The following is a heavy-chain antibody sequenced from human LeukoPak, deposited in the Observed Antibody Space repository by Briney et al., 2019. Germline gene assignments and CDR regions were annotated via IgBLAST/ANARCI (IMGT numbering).Heavy chain of an antibody. CDR2: IYYEGSNK. V-gene: IGHV3-33*01. J-gene: IGHJ6*02. Sequence: PGGSLRLSCAASGFTFSKNGMHWVRQAPGKGLEWVAVIYYEGSNKFSTDSVKGRFTISRDNSKNALYLQMDRLRVEDTAVYYCARDRGYGSGAMDVWGQGTTVTVSS. CDR3: ARDRGYGSGAMDV. CDR1: GFTFSKNG. D-gene: IGHD3-10*01.